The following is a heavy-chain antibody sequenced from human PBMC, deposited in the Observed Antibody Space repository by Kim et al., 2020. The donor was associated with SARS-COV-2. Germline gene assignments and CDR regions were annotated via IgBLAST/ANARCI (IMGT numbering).Heavy chain of an antibody. Sequence: GGSLRLSCAASGFTFGDYAMHWVRQAPGKGLEWVSGISWNSGSIGYADSVKGRFTISRDNAKNSLYLQMNSLRAEDTALYYCAKSLYSPGSAAFDIWGQGTMVTVSS. CDR1: GFTFGDYA. CDR3: AKSLYSPGSAAFDI. D-gene: IGHD5-18*01. CDR2: ISWNSGSI. J-gene: IGHJ3*02. V-gene: IGHV3-9*01.